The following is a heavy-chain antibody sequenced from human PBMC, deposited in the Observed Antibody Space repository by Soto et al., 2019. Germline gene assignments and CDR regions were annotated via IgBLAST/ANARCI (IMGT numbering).Heavy chain of an antibody. J-gene: IGHJ5*02. Sequence: SETLSLTCTVSGGSISSYYGSWIRQPPGKGLEWIGYIYYSGSTNYNPSLKSRVTISVDTSKNQFSLKLSSVTAADTAVYYCARLGMTTVTNWFDPWGQGTQVTVSS. D-gene: IGHD4-17*01. CDR3: ARLGMTTVTNWFDP. CDR1: GGSISSYY. CDR2: IYYSGST. V-gene: IGHV4-59*08.